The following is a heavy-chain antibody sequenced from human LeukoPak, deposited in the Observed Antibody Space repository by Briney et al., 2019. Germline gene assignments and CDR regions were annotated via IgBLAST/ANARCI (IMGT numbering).Heavy chain of an antibody. CDR2: ISYSGST. V-gene: IGHV4-39*01. CDR3: ARRGTTVVVDY. Sequence: PSETLSLTCTVSGGSISSGTYYWNWIRQPPGKGLECIGSISYSGSTNYNPSLKSRVTMSVDTSKNQFSLNLTSVTAADTAVYYCARRGTTVVVDYWGQGTLVIVSS. D-gene: IGHD1-7*01. CDR1: GGSISSGTYY. J-gene: IGHJ4*02.